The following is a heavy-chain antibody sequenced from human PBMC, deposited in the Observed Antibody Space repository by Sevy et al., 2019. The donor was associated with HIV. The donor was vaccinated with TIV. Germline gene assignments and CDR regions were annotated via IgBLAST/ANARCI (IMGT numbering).Heavy chain of an antibody. CDR2: INHSGST. V-gene: IGHV4-34*01. CDR3: ARDTAAAGIPFDY. CDR1: GGSFSGYY. Sequence: SETLSLTCAVYGGSFSGYYWSWIRQPPGKGLEWIGEINHSGSTNYNPSPKSQVTISVDTSKNQFSLKLSSVTAADTAVYYCARDTAAAGIPFDYWGQGTLVTVSS. J-gene: IGHJ4*02. D-gene: IGHD6-13*01.